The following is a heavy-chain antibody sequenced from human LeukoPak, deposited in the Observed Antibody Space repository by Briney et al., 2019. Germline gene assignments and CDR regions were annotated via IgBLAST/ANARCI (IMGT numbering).Heavy chain of an antibody. CDR3: ARIFLGYSSGWYFDY. Sequence: PSETLSLTCAVSGYSISSTNWWGWIRQPPGKGLEWIGYIYYTGNSNYNPSLKSRVTMSVDTSRNQFSLNLSSVTALDTAVYYCARIFLGYSSGWYFDYWGQGTLVTVSS. CDR2: IYYTGNS. D-gene: IGHD6-19*01. CDR1: GYSISSTNW. J-gene: IGHJ4*02. V-gene: IGHV4-28*06.